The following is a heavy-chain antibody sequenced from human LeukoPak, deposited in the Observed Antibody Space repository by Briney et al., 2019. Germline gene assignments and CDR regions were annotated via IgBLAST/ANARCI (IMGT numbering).Heavy chain of an antibody. CDR2: INPNSGGT. J-gene: IGHJ2*01. V-gene: IGHV1-2*02. Sequence: ASVKVSCKASGYTFTGYYMHWVRQAPGQGLEWMGWINPNSGGTNYAQKFQGRVTMTRDTSISTAYMELSRLRSEDTAVYYCAKVPPSPGWWYFDLWGRGTLVTVSS. CDR3: AKVPPSPGWWYFDL. CDR1: GYTFTGYY.